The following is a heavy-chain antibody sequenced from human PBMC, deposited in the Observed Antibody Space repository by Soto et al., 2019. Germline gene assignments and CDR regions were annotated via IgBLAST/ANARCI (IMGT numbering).Heavy chain of an antibody. CDR1: GFTFSKYG. J-gene: IGHJ4*02. V-gene: IGHV3-33*01. Sequence: PGGSLRLSCAASGFTFSKYGMHWVRQAPGKGLEWVALIWNDGIRKVYVDSVKGRFTISRDNSKNILDLQMNNLRDEDTAVYYCARDDDNDANALDYWGPGTLVTSP. CDR2: IWNDGIRK. CDR3: ARDDDNDANALDY.